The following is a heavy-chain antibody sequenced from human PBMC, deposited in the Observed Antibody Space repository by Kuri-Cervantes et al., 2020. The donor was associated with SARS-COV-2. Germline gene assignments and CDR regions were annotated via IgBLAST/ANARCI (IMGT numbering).Heavy chain of an antibody. J-gene: IGHJ6*02. CDR1: GFTVSSNY. CDR2: ISGSGGST. Sequence: GESLKISCAASGFTVSSNYMSWVRQAPGKGLEWVSAISGSGGSTYYADSVKGRFTISRDNSKNTLYLQMNSLRAEDTAVYYCAKGDYCSSTSCYSYYYYYGMDVWGQGTTVTVSS. CDR3: AKGDYCSSTSCYSYYYYYGMDV. D-gene: IGHD2-2*01. V-gene: IGHV3-23*01.